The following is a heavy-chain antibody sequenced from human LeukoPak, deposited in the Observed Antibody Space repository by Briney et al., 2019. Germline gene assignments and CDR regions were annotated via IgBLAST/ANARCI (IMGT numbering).Heavy chain of an antibody. J-gene: IGHJ4*02. Sequence: PGGSLRLSCAASGFTFSSYGMHWVRQAPGKGLEWVAVISYDGSNKYYADSVKGRFTISRDNSKNTLYLQMNSLRAEDTAVYYCGKDRGYSSGWYDYWGQGTLVTVSS. D-gene: IGHD6-19*01. CDR3: GKDRGYSSGWYDY. V-gene: IGHV3-30*18. CDR2: ISYDGSNK. CDR1: GFTFSSYG.